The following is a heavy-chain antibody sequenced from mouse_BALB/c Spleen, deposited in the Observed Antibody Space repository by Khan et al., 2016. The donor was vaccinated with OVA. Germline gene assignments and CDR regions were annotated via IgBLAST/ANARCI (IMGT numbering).Heavy chain of an antibody. Sequence: EVQLQESGPGLVKPSQSLSLTCTVTGYSITSNYAWNWIRQFPGNKLGWMGYISYSGSTSYNPSLKSRISITRDTSKNQFFLQLSSVTTEDTATYYCARGNYYGYAMDYWGQGTSVTVSS. V-gene: IGHV3-2*02. CDR3: ARGNYYGYAMDY. J-gene: IGHJ4*01. CDR2: ISYSGST. D-gene: IGHD1-1*01. CDR1: GYSITSNYA.